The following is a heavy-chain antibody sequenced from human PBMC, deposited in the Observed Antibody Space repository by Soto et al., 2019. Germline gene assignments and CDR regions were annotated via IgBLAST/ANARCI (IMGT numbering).Heavy chain of an antibody. V-gene: IGHV1-69*14. D-gene: IGHD6-19*01. CDR3: ASHGYMGGWYGGI. CDR2: IIPIFGSP. J-gene: IGHJ3*02. Sequence: QVQLVQSGAEVKMPGSSVKVSCKASGGAFSSYAISWVRQAPGQGLEWMGGIIPIFGSPNYAQTFQGRVTISADKSTSTAYMELRSMRSEDTAMYYSASHGYMGGWYGGIWGQGTMVTVSS. CDR1: GGAFSSYA.